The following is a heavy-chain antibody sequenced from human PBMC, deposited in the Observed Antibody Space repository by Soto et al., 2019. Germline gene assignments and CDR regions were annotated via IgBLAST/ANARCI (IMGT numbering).Heavy chain of an antibody. CDR1: GYTFTSYV. Sequence: ASVKVSCKASGYTFTSYVISWVRQAPGQGLEWMGWISAYNGNTNYAQKLQGRVTMTRNTSISTAYMELSSLRSEDTAVYYCARVLSWASYYDFWSGYYNYYYYGMDVWGQGTTVTVSS. V-gene: IGHV1-18*01. J-gene: IGHJ6*02. CDR2: ISAYNGNT. D-gene: IGHD3-3*01. CDR3: ARVLSWASYYDFWSGYYNYYYYGMDV.